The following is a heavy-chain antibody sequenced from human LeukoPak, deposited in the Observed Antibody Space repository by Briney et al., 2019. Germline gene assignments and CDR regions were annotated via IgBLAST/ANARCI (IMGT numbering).Heavy chain of an antibody. V-gene: IGHV1-18*01. Sequence: ASVKVSCKASGYTFTSYDISWVRQAPGQGLEWIGWISAYNGNTNYAQKLQGRVTMTTDTSTSTAYMELRSLRSDDTAVYYCARDRDYGDYNTQDLFVYWGQGTLVTVSS. J-gene: IGHJ4*02. CDR3: ARDRDYGDYNTQDLFVY. D-gene: IGHD4-17*01. CDR2: ISAYNGNT. CDR1: GYTFTSYD.